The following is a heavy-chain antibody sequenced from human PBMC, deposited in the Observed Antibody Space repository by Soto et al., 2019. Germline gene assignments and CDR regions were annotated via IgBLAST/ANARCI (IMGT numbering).Heavy chain of an antibody. V-gene: IGHV4-39*01. CDR3: ARGGGYSYGLAPSYAFDI. CDR2: IYYSGST. CDR1: GGSISSSSYY. J-gene: IGHJ3*02. Sequence: QLQLQESGPGLVKPSETLSLTCTVSGGSISSSSYYWGWIRQPPGKGLEWIGSIYYSGSTYYNPSLKSRVTISVDTSKNQFSLKLSSVTAADTAVYYCARGGGYSYGLAPSYAFDIWGQGTMVTVSS. D-gene: IGHD5-18*01.